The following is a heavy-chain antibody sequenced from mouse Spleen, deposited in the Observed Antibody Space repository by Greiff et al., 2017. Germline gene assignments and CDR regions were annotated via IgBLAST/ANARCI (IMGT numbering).Heavy chain of an antibody. CDR2: INPSSGYT. D-gene: IGHD1-1*01. V-gene: IGHV1-7*01. CDR3: ARATTVVVPYFDV. J-gene: IGHJ1*01. CDR1: GYTFTSYW. Sequence: QVQLQQSGAELAKPGASVKLSCKASGYTFTSYWMHWVKQRPGQGLEWIGYINPSSGYTKYNQKFKDKATLTADKSSSTAYMQLSSLTYEDSAVYYCARATTVVVPYFDVWGAGTTVTVSS.